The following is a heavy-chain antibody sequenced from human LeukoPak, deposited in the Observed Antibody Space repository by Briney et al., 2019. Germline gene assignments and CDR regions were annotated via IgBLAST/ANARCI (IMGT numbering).Heavy chain of an antibody. D-gene: IGHD1-26*01. CDR1: GFTFDTYA. CDR3: ARRGVGSTDIDEFFDY. Sequence: GGSLRLSCAASGFTFDTYALAWVRQAPGKGLEWVSIISRGGTTWYADSVKGRFTISRDSCKDTLYLQMSSLRVEDTAVYYCARRGVGSTDIDEFFDYWGQGTLVTVSS. V-gene: IGHV3-23*01. J-gene: IGHJ4*02. CDR2: ISRGGTT.